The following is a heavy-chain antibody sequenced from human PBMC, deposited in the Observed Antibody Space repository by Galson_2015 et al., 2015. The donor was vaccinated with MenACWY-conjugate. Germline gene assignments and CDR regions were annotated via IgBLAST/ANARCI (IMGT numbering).Heavy chain of an antibody. Sequence: SVKVSYKASSYTFTTYGISWGRQAPGQGLEWMAWSGTDHGDGDCGDTNYAQHFKRRVTVTADTVTSTAYMELSSLRTDDTAVYYCARVWYCPSTNFNDCFVPWGQGTLVIVSS. CDR1: SYTFTTYG. J-gene: IGHJ5*02. V-gene: IGHV1-18*01. CDR2: SGTDHGDGDCGDT. CDR3: ARVWYCPSTNFNDCFVP. D-gene: IGHD2/OR15-2a*01.